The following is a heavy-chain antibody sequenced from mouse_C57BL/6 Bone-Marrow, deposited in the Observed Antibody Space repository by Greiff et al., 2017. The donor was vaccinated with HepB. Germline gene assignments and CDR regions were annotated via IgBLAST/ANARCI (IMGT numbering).Heavy chain of an antibody. J-gene: IGHJ1*03. CDR2: INPYNGGT. CDR3: ASRDYGSSYRWYFDV. Sequence: VQLQQSGPVLVKPGASVKMSCKASGYTFTDYYMNWVKQSHGKSLEWIGVINPYNGGTSYNQKFKGKATLTVDKSSSTAYMELNSLTSEDSAVYYCASRDYGSSYRWYFDVWGTGTTVTVSS. D-gene: IGHD1-1*01. CDR1: GYTFTDYY. V-gene: IGHV1-19*01.